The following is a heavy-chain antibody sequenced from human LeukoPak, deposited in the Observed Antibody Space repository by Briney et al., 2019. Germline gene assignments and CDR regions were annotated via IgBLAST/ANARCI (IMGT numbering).Heavy chain of an antibody. Sequence: SETLSLTCAVYGGSFSGYYWSWIRQPAGKGLEWIGRIYTSGSTNYNPSLKSRVTMSVDTSKNQFSLKLSSVTAADTAVYYCARAPVGRDYYYYMDVWGKGTTVTISS. CDR1: GGSFSGYY. V-gene: IGHV4-59*10. CDR2: IYTSGST. J-gene: IGHJ6*03. CDR3: ARAPVGRDYYYYMDV.